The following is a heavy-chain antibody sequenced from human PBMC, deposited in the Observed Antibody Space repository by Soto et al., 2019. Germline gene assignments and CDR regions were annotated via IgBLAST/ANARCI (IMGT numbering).Heavy chain of an antibody. CDR3: ARVERGTATTVVDAFDI. CDR1: GGFVSSGSYY. J-gene: IGHJ3*02. Sequence: QVQLQQWGAGLLKPSETLSLTCAVYGGFVSSGSYYWSWIRQPPGKGLEWIGEMSHSGGTHFNPSLKSRFTISVDTSKNQFSLKMRSVTAADTALYYCARVERGTATTVVDAFDIWGPGTMVTVSS. CDR2: MSHSGGT. V-gene: IGHV4-34*01. D-gene: IGHD1-1*01.